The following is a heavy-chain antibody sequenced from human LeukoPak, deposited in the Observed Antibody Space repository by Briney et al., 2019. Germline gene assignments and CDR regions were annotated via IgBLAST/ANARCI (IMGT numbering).Heavy chain of an antibody. CDR3: ARSNTVVTGGRFDY. J-gene: IGHJ4*02. V-gene: IGHV1-69*04. Sequence: ASVKVFCRASGRTFSSYAISWARQAPGKGLEWMGRNIPICGIKNYAEKFQGRVTITADKSKSTAYMKLSSLRSEDTAVYYCARSNTVVTGGRFDYWGQRALVTVSS. D-gene: IGHD4-23*01. CDR2: NIPICGIK. CDR1: GRTFSSYA.